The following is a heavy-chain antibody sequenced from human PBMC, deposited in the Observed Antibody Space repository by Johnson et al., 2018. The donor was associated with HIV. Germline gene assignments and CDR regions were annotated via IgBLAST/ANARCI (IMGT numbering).Heavy chain of an antibody. D-gene: IGHD1-26*01. J-gene: IGHJ3*01. CDR3: ARDGAIAGAATEALDL. V-gene: IGHV3-30*02. Sequence: QVQLVESGGGVVQPGGSLRLSCAASGFTFSSYGMHWVRQAPGKGLEWVAFIRYDGSNKYYADSVQGRFTISRDNSKNSLYLQLNSLRPEDTAVYYCARDGAIAGAATEALDLWGQGTMVIVSS. CDR1: GFTFSSYG. CDR2: IRYDGSNK.